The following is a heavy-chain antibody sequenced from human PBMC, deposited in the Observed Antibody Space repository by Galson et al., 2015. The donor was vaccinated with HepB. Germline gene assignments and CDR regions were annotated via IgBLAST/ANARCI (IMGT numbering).Heavy chain of an antibody. J-gene: IGHJ3*02. D-gene: IGHD1-26*01. Sequence: CAISGDSVSSKSAAWNWIRQSPSRGLEWLGRTYYRSKWNNDYAVSVQSRITINPDTSKNQFSLQLNSVTPEDTAVYYCARVRGSSTATDAFDIWGQGTMVTVSS. V-gene: IGHV6-1*01. CDR3: ARVRGSSTATDAFDI. CDR1: GDSVSSKSAA. CDR2: TYYRSKWNN.